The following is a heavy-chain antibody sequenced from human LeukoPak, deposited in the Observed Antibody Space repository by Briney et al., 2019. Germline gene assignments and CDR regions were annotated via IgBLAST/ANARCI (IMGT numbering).Heavy chain of an antibody. J-gene: IGHJ3*02. D-gene: IGHD3-16*02. CDR3: AKDRYTRDAFDI. CDR1: GFTVSSNY. V-gene: IGHV3-53*01. CDR2: IYSGGST. Sequence: GGSLRLSCAASGFTVSSNYMSWVRQAPGKGLEWVSVIYSGGSTYYADSVKGRFTISRDNSKNTLYLQMNSLRAEDTAVYYCAKDRYTRDAFDIWGQGTMVTVTS.